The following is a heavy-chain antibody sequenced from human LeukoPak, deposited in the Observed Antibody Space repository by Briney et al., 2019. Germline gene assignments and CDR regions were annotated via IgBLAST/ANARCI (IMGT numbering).Heavy chain of an antibody. V-gene: IGHV3-20*04. CDR1: GFTFDDYG. Sequence: PGGSLRLSCATSGFTFDDYGMSWVRQAPGKGLEWVSGINWNGDSTGYADSVKGRFTISRDNAKGSLFLQMNSLRAEDTALYYCARALTAGTNAMDVWGQGTTVSVSS. J-gene: IGHJ6*02. CDR2: INWNGDST. CDR3: ARALTAGTNAMDV. D-gene: IGHD6-13*01.